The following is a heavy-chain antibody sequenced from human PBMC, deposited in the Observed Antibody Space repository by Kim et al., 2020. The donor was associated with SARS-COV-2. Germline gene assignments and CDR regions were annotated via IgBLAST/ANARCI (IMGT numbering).Heavy chain of an antibody. V-gene: IGHV4-4*07. J-gene: IGHJ4*02. Sequence: SETLSLTCTVSGGSISSNYCSWIRQRAGPGLEWIGLGYTSGSTNYNPSLKSRGTMSVATSKNQFSLKLSSVTAADTDVYFCARVDFWSGSDYWGLGTLVSASS. D-gene: IGHD3-3*01. CDR3: ARVDFWSGSDY. CDR1: GGSISSNY. CDR2: GYTSGST.